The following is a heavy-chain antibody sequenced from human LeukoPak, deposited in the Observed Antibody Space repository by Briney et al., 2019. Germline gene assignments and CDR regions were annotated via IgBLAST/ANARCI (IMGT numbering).Heavy chain of an antibody. Sequence: GGSLRLSCAASGFTFSNVAMSWVRQAPGKGLEWVSTIGVSGGSTYYADSVKGRFTISRDNSENTLYLQMNSLRADDTAVYFCGGSRSFFWGQGTLVTVSS. V-gene: IGHV3-23*01. CDR2: IGVSGGST. J-gene: IGHJ4*02. CDR3: GGSRSFF. D-gene: IGHD6-6*01. CDR1: GFTFSNVA.